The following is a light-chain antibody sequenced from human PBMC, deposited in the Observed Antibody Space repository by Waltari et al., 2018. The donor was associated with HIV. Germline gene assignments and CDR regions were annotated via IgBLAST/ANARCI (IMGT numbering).Light chain of an antibody. J-gene: IGLJ3*02. V-gene: IGLV4-69*01. CDR2: VGTNGSH. CDR3: QTRDTGFQV. CDR1: SGHNNYA. Sequence: QVVLTQSPSASASLGASVKLTCTLSSGHNNYAIAWHQQQPEKGPRYLMRVGTNGSHIKGDGIPDRFSSSSSGTERGLIISSLQPQDEPDYYCQTRDTGFQVFGGGTMLTVL.